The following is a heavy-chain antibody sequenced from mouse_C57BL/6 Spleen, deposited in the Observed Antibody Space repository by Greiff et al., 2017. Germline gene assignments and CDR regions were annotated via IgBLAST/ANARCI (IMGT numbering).Heavy chain of an antibody. J-gene: IGHJ4*01. D-gene: IGHD1-1*01. CDR1: GYTFTSYW. V-gene: IGHV1-52*01. CDR3: ARLLRYCYAMDY. CDR2: IDPSDSDT. Sequence: VQLQQPGAELVRPGSSVKLSCTASGYTFTSYWMHWVKQRPIQGLEWIGNIDPSDSDTHYTQKFKDKATLTVDKSSSTAYMQLSSLTSEDTAVYYCARLLRYCYAMDYWGQGTSVTVAS.